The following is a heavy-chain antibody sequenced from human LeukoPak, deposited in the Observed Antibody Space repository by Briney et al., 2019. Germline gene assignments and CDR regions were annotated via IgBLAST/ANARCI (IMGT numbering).Heavy chain of an antibody. V-gene: IGHV3-23*01. CDR3: AKFRYTAMGTFDY. CDR2: ISGGGGST. D-gene: IGHD5-18*01. J-gene: IGHJ4*02. CDR1: GFTFSSYA. Sequence: GGSLRLSCAASGFTFSSYAMSWVRQAPGKGLECVSGISGGGGSTYYADSVKGRFTISRDKSKNTLYLQVNSLRAEDTAVYYCAKFRYTAMGTFDYWGQGTLVTVSS.